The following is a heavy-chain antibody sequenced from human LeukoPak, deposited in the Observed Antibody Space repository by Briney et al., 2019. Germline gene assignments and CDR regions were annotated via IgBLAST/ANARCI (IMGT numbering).Heavy chain of an antibody. J-gene: IGHJ4*02. CDR1: GFTFSSYG. V-gene: IGHV3-30*02. D-gene: IGHD5-12*01. CDR2: IRYDGSNK. CDR3: AKDRSGSSDSGYAH. Sequence: PGGSLRLSCAASGFTFSSYGMHWVRQAPGKGLGWVAFIRYDGSNKYYADSVKGRFTISRDNSKNTLYLQMHSLRAEDTAVYYCAKDRSGSSDSGYAHWGQGTLVTVSS.